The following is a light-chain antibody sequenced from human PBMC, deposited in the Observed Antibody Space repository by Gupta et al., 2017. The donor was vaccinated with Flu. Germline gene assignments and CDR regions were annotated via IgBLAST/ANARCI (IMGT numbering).Light chain of an antibody. CDR1: SSNIGNNY. V-gene: IGLV1-51*01. CDR2: DNN. CDR3: GTWDSSLSAVV. J-gene: IGLJ2*01. Sequence: KVTIPCSGSSSNIGNNYVSWYQQLPGTAPKLLIYDNNKRPSGIPDRFSGSKSGTSATLGITGRQTGDEADYYCGTWDSSLSAVVFGGGTKLTVL.